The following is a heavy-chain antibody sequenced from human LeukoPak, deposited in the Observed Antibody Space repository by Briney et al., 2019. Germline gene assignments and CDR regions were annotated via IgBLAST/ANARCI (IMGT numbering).Heavy chain of an antibody. V-gene: IGHV3-30*02. CDR2: IRYDGSNK. CDR1: GFTFSSYG. J-gene: IGHJ4*02. CDR3: AKDLRAAADGTHFDY. D-gene: IGHD6-13*01. Sequence: GGSLRLSSAASGFTFSSYGIHWVRQAPGKGLEWVSFIRYDGSNKYYGDSVKGRFTISRDNSKSTVYLYMNSLRGDDTAVYYCAKDLRAAADGTHFDYWGRGTLVTVSS.